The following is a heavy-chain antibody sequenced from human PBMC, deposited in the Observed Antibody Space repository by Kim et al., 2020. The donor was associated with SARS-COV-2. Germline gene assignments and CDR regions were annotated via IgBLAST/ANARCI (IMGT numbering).Heavy chain of an antibody. D-gene: IGHD2-15*01. CDR2: INSDGSST. CDR1: GFTFSSYW. CDR3: ARDGVGLRKDIVVVVAATRDDAFDI. Sequence: GGSLRLSCAASGFTFSSYWMHWVRQAPGKGLVWVSRINSDGSSTSYADSVKCRFTISRDNAKNTLYLQMNSLRAEDTAVYYCARDGVGLRKDIVVVVAATRDDAFDIWGQGTMVTVSS. J-gene: IGHJ3*02. V-gene: IGHV3-74*01.